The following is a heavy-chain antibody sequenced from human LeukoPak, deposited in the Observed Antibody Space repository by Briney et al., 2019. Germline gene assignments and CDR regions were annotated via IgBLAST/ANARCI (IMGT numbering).Heavy chain of an antibody. J-gene: IGHJ4*02. D-gene: IGHD3-3*01. CDR2: IYYSGST. CDR3: ARACPRGGYDFWSGYFAPGWSFDY. V-gene: IGHV4-39*07. CDR1: GGSISSSSYY. Sequence: SETLSLTCTVSGGSISSSSYYWGWIRQPPGKGLEWIGSIYYSGSTDYNPPLKSRVTISVDTSKNQFSLKLSSVTAADTAVYYCARACPRGGYDFWSGYFAPGWSFDYWGQGTLVTVSS.